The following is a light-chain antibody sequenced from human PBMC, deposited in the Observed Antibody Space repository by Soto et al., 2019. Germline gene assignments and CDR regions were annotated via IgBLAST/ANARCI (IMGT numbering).Light chain of an antibody. CDR3: QQYSSWLWT. CDR1: QSVSSN. Sequence: EVVLTQSPATLSLSPGERATLSCRASQSVSSNLAWYQQKPGQAPRLLIYGASTRATGIPARFSGSVSGTEFTLTIASLQSEDFAVYYCQQYSSWLWTFGQGTKVDIK. CDR2: GAS. J-gene: IGKJ1*01. V-gene: IGKV3-15*01.